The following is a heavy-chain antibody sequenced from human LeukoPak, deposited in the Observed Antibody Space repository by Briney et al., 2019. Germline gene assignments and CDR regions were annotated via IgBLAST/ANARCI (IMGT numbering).Heavy chain of an antibody. J-gene: IGHJ4*02. Sequence: GGSLRLSCAASGFTFGSSVMNWVRQAPGKGLEWVSAISGSGGSTYYADSVKGRFTISRDNSKNTLYLQMNSLRAEDTAVYYCAKVDAMSSGWYHFDYWGQGTLVTVSS. CDR3: AKVDAMSSGWYHFDY. CDR2: ISGSGGST. D-gene: IGHD6-19*01. CDR1: GFTFGSSV. V-gene: IGHV3-23*01.